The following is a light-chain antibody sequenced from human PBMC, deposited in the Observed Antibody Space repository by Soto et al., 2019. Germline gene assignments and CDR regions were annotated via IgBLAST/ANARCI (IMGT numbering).Light chain of an antibody. CDR3: QSYDNSLSASV. J-gene: IGLJ3*02. V-gene: IGLV1-40*01. CDR1: SSNIGAGHD. CDR2: RNT. Sequence: QPVLTQPPSVSGAPGQRVTISCTGSSSNIGAGHDVHWYQQLPGTAPKVLIYRNTNRPSGVPDRFSGSMSGTSASLAITGLQAEDEADYYCQSYDNSLSASVFGGGTKVTVL.